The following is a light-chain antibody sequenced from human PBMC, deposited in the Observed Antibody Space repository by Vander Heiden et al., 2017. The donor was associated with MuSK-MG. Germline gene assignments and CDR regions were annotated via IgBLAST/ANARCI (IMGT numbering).Light chain of an antibody. V-gene: IGLV1-40*01. CDR2: AYS. Sequence: QSVLTQPPSVSGAPGQKVTISFTGRRPNIGAGYDVHWYQQIPGKAPKLLIFAYSNRPSGVPDRFSGSKSGTSASLAITGLQAEDEGDDYCQSYDSYVTSPGVFGGGTKVTVL. CDR1: RPNIGAGYD. CDR3: QSYDSYVTSPGV. J-gene: IGLJ3*02.